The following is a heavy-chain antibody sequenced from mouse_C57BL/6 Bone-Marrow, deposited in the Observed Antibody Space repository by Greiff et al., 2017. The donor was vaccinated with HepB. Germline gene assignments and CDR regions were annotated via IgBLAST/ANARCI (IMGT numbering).Heavy chain of an antibody. CDR2: INPSSGYT. J-gene: IGHJ1*03. D-gene: IGHD2-3*01. CDR1: GYTFTSYW. CDR3: ARIYDGYPDWYFDV. Sequence: QVQLQQSGAELAKPGASVKLSCKASGYTFTSYWMHWVKQRPGQGLEWIGYINPSSGYTKYNQKFKDTATLTADKSSSTAYMQLSSLTYEDSAVYYCARIYDGYPDWYFDVWGTGTTVTVSS. V-gene: IGHV1-7*01.